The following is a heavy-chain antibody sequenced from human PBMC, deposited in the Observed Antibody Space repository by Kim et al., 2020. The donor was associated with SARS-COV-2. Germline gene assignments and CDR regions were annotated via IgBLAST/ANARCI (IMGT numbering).Heavy chain of an antibody. J-gene: IGHJ4*01. D-gene: IGHD6-13*01. CDR1: GGSFSGYY. CDR2: INHSGST. Sequence: SETLSLTCAVYGGSFSGYYWSWIRQPPGKGLEWIGEINHSGSTNYNPSLKSRVTISVDTSKNQFSLKLSSVTAADTAVYYCARGPNIAAAGYRVLVYWG. V-gene: IGHV4-34*01. CDR3: ARGPNIAAAGYRVLVY.